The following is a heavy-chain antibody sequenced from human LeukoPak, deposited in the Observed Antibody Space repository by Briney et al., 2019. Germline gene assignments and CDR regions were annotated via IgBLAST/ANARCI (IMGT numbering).Heavy chain of an antibody. CDR2: ISSSSSTI. J-gene: IGHJ4*02. D-gene: IGHD3-10*01. V-gene: IGHV3-48*04. Sequence: PGGSLRLSCAASGFTFSSYSMNWVRKAPGKGLEWVSYISSSSSTIYYADSVKGRFTISRDNAKNSLYLQMNSLRAEDTAVYYCARDMRLWFGDYWGQGTLVTVSS. CDR1: GFTFSSYS. CDR3: ARDMRLWFGDY.